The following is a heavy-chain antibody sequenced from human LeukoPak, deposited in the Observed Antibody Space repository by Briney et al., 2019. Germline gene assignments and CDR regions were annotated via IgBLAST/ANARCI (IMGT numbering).Heavy chain of an antibody. CDR2: ISYDGSNK. D-gene: IGHD5-18*01. J-gene: IGHJ6*03. V-gene: IGHV3-30-3*01. CDR3: ARGVQPFYYMDV. CDR1: GFTFSSYA. Sequence: PGGSLRLSCAASGFTFSSYAMHWVRQAPGKGLEWVAAISYDGSNKYYADSVKGRFTISRDNSKNTLYLQMNSLRAEDTAVYYCARGVQPFYYMDVWGKGTTVTVSS.